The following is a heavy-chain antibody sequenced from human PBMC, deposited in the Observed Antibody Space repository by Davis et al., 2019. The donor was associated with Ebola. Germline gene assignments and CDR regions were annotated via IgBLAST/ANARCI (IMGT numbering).Heavy chain of an antibody. CDR1: GYTFSNYG. J-gene: IGHJ4*02. Sequence: AASVKVSCKASGYTFSNYGINWVRRAPGRGLEWMGWISGYNGNTNYAQNFQGRVTLTTDTSTNTASMELRFLRSDDTAVYYCARGGLLFWADYWGQGTLVTVSS. V-gene: IGHV1-18*01. CDR3: ARGGLLFWADY. CDR2: ISGYNGNT. D-gene: IGHD2-21*02.